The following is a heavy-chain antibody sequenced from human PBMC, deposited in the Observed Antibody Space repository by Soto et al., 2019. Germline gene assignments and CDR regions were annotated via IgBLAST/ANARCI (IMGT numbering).Heavy chain of an antibody. V-gene: IGHV3-30-3*01. CDR2: ISYDGSDK. Sequence: GGSLRLSCAASGFTFSNYAMSWVRQAPGKGLEWVALISYDGSDKDYADSVKGRFTISRDNSRNTLFLQMNSLRAEDTAVYYCARGAYLNWFDPWGQGTLVTVSS. J-gene: IGHJ5*02. CDR3: ARGAYLNWFDP. CDR1: GFTFSNYA.